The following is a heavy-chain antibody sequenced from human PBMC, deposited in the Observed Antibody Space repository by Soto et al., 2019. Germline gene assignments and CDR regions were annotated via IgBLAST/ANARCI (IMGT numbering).Heavy chain of an antibody. Sequence: QVQLVQSGAEVKKPGSSVKVSCKASGGTFSSYAISWVRQAPGQGLEWMGGIIPIFGTADYAQKFQGRVTITTDVSTSSAYIEMSSMRSEDTAVYDCAGASSGVLGYYYGMAVWGERNTVTVSS. CDR1: GGTFSSYA. J-gene: IGHJ6*04. V-gene: IGHV1-69*05. CDR2: IIPIFGTA. D-gene: IGHD3-22*01. CDR3: AGASSGVLGYYYGMAV.